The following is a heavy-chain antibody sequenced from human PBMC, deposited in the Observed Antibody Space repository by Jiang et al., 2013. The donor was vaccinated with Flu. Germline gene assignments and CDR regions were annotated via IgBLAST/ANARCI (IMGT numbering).Heavy chain of an antibody. V-gene: IGHV3-30-3*01. CDR2: ISYDGSEK. D-gene: IGHD5-18*01. J-gene: IGHJ5*02. CDR1: GFTFSRYA. CDR3: ARSERWMQLWFSS. Sequence: VQLLESGGGVVQPGRSLRLSCAASGFTFSRYAMHWVRQAPGKGLEWVTDISYDGSEKHYADSVKGRFTISRDNSKNTLYLQMNSLRTEDTAVFYCARSERWMQLWFSSWGQGTLVTVSS.